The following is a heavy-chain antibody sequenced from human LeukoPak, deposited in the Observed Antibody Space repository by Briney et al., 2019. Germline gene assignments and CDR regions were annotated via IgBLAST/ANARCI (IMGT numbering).Heavy chain of an antibody. CDR2: IKSKNDGGTT. V-gene: IGHV3-15*01. Sequence: GTLSLTCAVSGGSISSSNWWSWVRQAPGKGLEWIGRIKSKNDGGTTDFAAPVKGRFTISRDDSKNTLYLQMNSLKTEDTAVYYCATVRTGYNDYWGQGTLVTVSS. CDR3: ATVRTGYNDY. J-gene: IGHJ4*02. D-gene: IGHD3-9*01. CDR1: GGSISSSNW.